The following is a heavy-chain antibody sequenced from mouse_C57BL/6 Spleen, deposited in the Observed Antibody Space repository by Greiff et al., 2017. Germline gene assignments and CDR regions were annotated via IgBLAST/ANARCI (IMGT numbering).Heavy chain of an antibody. D-gene: IGHD2-2*01. Sequence: EVKLVESGPGLVKPSQSLSLTCSVTGYSITSGYYWNWIRQFPGNKLEWMGYISYDGSNNYNPPLKNRISITRDTSKNQFFLKLNSVTTEDTATYYCSYGYDRGFAYWGQGTLVTVSA. CDR3: SYGYDRGFAY. CDR1: GYSITSGYY. CDR2: ISYDGSN. J-gene: IGHJ3*01. V-gene: IGHV3-6*01.